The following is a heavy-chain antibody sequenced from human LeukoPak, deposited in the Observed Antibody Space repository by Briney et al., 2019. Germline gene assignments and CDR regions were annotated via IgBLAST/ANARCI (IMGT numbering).Heavy chain of an antibody. Sequence: SETLSLTCAVYGGSFSGYYWSWIRQPPGKGLEWIGEINHSGSTNYNPSLKSRVTISVDTSKNQFSLKLSSVTAADTAVYYCARRLLWFGELLSWYFDLWGRGTLVTVSS. CDR1: GGSFSGYY. CDR3: ARRLLWFGELLSWYFDL. CDR2: INHSGST. J-gene: IGHJ2*01. V-gene: IGHV4-34*01. D-gene: IGHD3-10*01.